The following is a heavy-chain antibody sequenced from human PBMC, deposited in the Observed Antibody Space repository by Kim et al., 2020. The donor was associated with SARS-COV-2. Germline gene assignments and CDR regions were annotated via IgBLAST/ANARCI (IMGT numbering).Heavy chain of an antibody. D-gene: IGHD6-25*01. J-gene: IGHJ6*02. V-gene: IGHV3-30*07. Sequence: YYADAGKGRFTISRDNSKDTLYLQMNSVRAEDTAVYYCAREGYSSDGMDVRGQGTTVTVSS. CDR3: AREGYSSDGMDV.